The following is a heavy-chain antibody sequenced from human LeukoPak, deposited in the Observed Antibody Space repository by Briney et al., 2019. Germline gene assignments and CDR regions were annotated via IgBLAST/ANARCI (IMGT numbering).Heavy chain of an antibody. CDR3: AVGPGYSGYDISPRGGYYYGMDV. D-gene: IGHD5-12*01. V-gene: IGHV1-18*01. J-gene: IGHJ6*02. CDR2: ISAYNGNT. Sequence: ASVKVSCKASGYTFTSYGISWVRQAPGQGLEWMGWISAYNGNTNYAQKLQGRVTMTTDTSTSTAYMELRSLRSDDTAVYYCAVGPGYSGYDISPRGGYYYGMDVWGQGTTVTVSS. CDR1: GYTFTSYG.